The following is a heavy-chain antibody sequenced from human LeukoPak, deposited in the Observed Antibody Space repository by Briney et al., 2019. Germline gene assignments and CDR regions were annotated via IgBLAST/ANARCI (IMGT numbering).Heavy chain of an antibody. CDR3: ARASNPRDAFDI. J-gene: IGHJ3*02. CDR1: GFTFNNYW. CDR2: IKPDGGEK. Sequence: GGSLRLSCAASGFTFNNYWMSWVRQAPGKGLEWVANIKPDGGEKYYADSVKGRFTISRDNAKNSMYLQMNSLRSDDTAVYYCARASNPRDAFDIWGQGTMVTVSS. V-gene: IGHV3-7*03.